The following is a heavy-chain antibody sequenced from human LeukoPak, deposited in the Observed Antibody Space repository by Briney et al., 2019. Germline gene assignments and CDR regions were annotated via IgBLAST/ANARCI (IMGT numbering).Heavy chain of an antibody. CDR3: ARDQPGEYYYDSSGYYLFDAFDI. Sequence: ASVKVSCKASGYTFTSYYMHWVRQAPGQGLEWMGIINPSGGGTSYAQKFQGRVTMTRDTSTSTVYMELSSLRSEDTAVYYCARDQPGEYYYDSSGYYLFDAFDIWGQGTMVTVSS. CDR1: GYTFTSYY. D-gene: IGHD3-22*01. V-gene: IGHV1-46*01. CDR2: INPSGGGT. J-gene: IGHJ3*02.